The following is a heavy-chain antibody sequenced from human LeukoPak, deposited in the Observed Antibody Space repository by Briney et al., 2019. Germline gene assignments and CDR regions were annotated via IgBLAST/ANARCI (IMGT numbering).Heavy chain of an antibody. CDR2: ISAYNGNT. CDR1: GYTFTSYG. CDR3: ARTADYYYDSSGYYPPNDY. V-gene: IGHV1-18*01. J-gene: IGHJ4*02. Sequence: GASVKVSCKASGYTFTSYGISWVRQAPGQGLEWMGWISAYNGNTNYAQKLQGRVTMTTDTSTSTAYMELRSLGSDDTAVYYCARTADYYYDSSGYYPPNDYWGQGTLVTVSS. D-gene: IGHD3-22*01.